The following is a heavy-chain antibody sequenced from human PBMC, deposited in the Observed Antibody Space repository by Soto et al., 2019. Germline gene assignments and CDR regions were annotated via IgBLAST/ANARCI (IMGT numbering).Heavy chain of an antibody. CDR3: VRRNFIAVAYNWFDP. J-gene: IGHJ5*02. D-gene: IGHD6-19*01. CDR1: GGSISSSSYY. V-gene: IGHV4-39*01. Sequence: TSETLSLTCTVSGGSISSSSYYWGWIRQPPGKGLEWIGSIYYSGSTYYNPSLKSRVTISVDTSKNQFSLKLSSVTAADTAVYYCVRRNFIAVAYNWFDPWGREPWSPSPQ. CDR2: IYYSGST.